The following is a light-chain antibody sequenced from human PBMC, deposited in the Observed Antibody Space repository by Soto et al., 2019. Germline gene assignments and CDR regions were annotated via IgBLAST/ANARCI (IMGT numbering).Light chain of an antibody. Sequence: IVLTQSPATLSLSPGERATLSCRASQSVSSFLAWYQQKRGQAPRLLIFDVSNRATGIPARFSGSGSETDFTLTISRLEPEDFAVYYCQQRSNWPQYTFGQGTKLEIK. CDR2: DVS. V-gene: IGKV3-11*01. J-gene: IGKJ2*01. CDR1: QSVSSF. CDR3: QQRSNWPQYT.